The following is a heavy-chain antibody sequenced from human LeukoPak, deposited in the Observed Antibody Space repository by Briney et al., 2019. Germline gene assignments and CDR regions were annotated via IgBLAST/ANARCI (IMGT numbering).Heavy chain of an antibody. D-gene: IGHD2-2*01. CDR3: AGFLGYCSSTSCYYYGMDV. V-gene: IGHV3-7*03. J-gene: IGHJ6*04. Sequence: GGSLRLSCAASGFTFSSYWMSWVRQAPGKGLEWVANIKQDGSEKYYVDSVKGRFTISRDNAKNSLYLQMNSLRAEDTAVYCCAGFLGYCSSTSCYYYGMDVWGKGTTVTVSS. CDR2: IKQDGSEK. CDR1: GFTFSSYW.